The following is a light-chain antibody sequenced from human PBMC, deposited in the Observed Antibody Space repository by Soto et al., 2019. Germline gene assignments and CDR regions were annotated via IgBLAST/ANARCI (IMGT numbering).Light chain of an antibody. J-gene: IGKJ5*01. CDR3: QQYGSSPIN. Sequence: EIVLTQSPATLSFSPGERSTLSCRASQSVSSYLAWYQQKPGQAPSLLIYGASSRATGIPARFSGSGSGTDFTLTITPLEPEDFAVYFCQQYGSSPINFGQGTRLEIK. V-gene: IGKV3-20*01. CDR2: GAS. CDR1: QSVSSY.